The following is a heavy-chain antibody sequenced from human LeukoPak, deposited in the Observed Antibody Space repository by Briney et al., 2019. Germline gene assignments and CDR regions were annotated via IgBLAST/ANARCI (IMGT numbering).Heavy chain of an antibody. CDR3: ASAGYYYGSGSYYSGPFDY. V-gene: IGHV1-69*05. CDR1: GGTFSSYA. Sequence: GASVKVSCKASGGTFSSYAISWVRQAPGQGLEWMGMIIPIFGTANYAQKFQGRVTITTDESTSTAYMELSSLRSEDTAVYYCASAGYYYGSGSYYSGPFDYWGQGTLVTVSS. J-gene: IGHJ4*02. CDR2: IIPIFGTA. D-gene: IGHD3-10*01.